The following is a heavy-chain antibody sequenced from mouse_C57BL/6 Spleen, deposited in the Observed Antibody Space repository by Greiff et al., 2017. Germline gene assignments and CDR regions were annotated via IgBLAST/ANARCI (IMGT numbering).Heavy chain of an antibody. CDR1: GYTFTSYW. J-gene: IGHJ4*01. Sequence: VQLQQSGTELVKPGASVKLSCKASGYTFTSYWMHWVKQRPGQGLEWIGNINPSNGGTNYNEKFKSKATLTVDKSSSTAYMQLSSLTSEDSAVYYCARSEYYYGSSYRGMDDGGQGTSVTVSS. CDR3: ARSEYYYGSSYRGMDD. D-gene: IGHD1-1*01. CDR2: INPSNGGT. V-gene: IGHV1-53*01.